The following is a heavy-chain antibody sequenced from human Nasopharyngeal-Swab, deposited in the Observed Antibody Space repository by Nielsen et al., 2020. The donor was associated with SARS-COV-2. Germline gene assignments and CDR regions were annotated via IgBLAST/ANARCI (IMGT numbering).Heavy chain of an antibody. CDR2: ISYDEINK. J-gene: IGHJ4*02. CDR3: AKDPYSYGQPTTIDY. Sequence: GESLKISCAASGFTFSSYGMHWVRQAPGKGLEWVAVISYDEINKYYVDSVKGRFTISRDNSKSTLYLQMNSLRAEDTAVYYCAKDPYSYGQPTTIDYWGQGTLVTVSS. CDR1: GFTFSSYG. V-gene: IGHV3-30*18. D-gene: IGHD5-18*01.